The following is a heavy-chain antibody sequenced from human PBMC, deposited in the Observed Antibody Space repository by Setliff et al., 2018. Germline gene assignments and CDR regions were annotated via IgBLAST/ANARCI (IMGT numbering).Heavy chain of an antibody. V-gene: IGHV3-23*01. J-gene: IGHJ4*02. CDR1: GFTFNTYA. D-gene: IGHD6-13*01. CDR2: ISDTALGI. CDR3: VKDVVGYSSTWPKRDYFDY. Sequence: GGSLRLSCEASGFTFNTYAMSWVRQPPGKGLEWVSSISDTALGIYYADSVRGRFTISRDNSKKTLYLQMNSLRAEDTAVYYCVKDVVGYSSTWPKRDYFDYWGQGTLVTVSS.